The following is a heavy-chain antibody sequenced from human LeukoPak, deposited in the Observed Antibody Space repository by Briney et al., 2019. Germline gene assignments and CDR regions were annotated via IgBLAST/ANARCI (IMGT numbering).Heavy chain of an antibody. J-gene: IGHJ6*02. CDR3: ARGHLTGTNYYYDGMDV. CDR2: IWYDGSNK. D-gene: IGHD1-7*01. Sequence: PGRSLRLSCAASGFTFSSYGMHWVRQAPGKGLEWVAVIWYDGSNKYYADSVKGRFTISRDNSKNTLYLQMNSLRAEDTAVYYCARGHLTGTNYYYDGMDVWGQGTTVTVSS. V-gene: IGHV3-33*01. CDR1: GFTFSSYG.